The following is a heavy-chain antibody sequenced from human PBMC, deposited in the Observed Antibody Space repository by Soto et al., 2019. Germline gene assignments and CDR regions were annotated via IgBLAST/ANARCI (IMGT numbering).Heavy chain of an antibody. D-gene: IGHD1-1*01. Sequence: ASVTVSCQASGGTFSSYAVSWVRQAPGQGLEWMGGIIPIFGTANYAQKFQGRVTITADESTSTAYMELSSLRSEDTAVYYCARTNDYGMDVWGQGTTVTVSS. V-gene: IGHV1-69*13. CDR1: GGTFSSYA. J-gene: IGHJ6*02. CDR3: ARTNDYGMDV. CDR2: IIPIFGTA.